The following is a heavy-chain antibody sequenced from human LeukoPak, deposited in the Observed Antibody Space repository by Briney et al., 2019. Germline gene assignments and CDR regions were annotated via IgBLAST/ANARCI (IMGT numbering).Heavy chain of an antibody. D-gene: IGHD6-19*01. J-gene: IGHJ6*04. CDR3: ARDREVEAVAGKGPNYYYYGMDV. V-gene: IGHV1-69*13. CDR1: GGTFRSYA. Sequence: ASSVHVSCQASGGTFRSYAISWVRQPPGQRLAWMRGIIPIFGTPNYAQKFQGRVTITADESTSTAYMELSSLRSEDTAVYYCARDREVEAVAGKGPNYYYYGMDVWGKGPTVTVSS. CDR2: IIPIFGTP.